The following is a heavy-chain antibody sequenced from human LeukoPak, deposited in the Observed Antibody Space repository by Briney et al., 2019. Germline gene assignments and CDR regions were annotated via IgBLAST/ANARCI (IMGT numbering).Heavy chain of an antibody. CDR1: GFTFSSYG. J-gene: IGHJ6*03. D-gene: IGHD1-26*01. CDR3: AKDFGSGSYPYYYYYYMDV. CDR2: IRYDGSNK. Sequence: PGGSLRLSCATSGFTFSSYGMSWVRQAPGKGLEWVALIRYDGSNKYYADSVKGRFTISRDNSKNTLYLQMNSLRAEDTAVYYCAKDFGSGSYPYYYYYYMDVWGKGTTVTISS. V-gene: IGHV3-30*02.